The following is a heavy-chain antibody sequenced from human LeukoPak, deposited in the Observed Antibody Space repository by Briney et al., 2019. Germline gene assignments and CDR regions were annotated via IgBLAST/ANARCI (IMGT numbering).Heavy chain of an antibody. CDR1: GFTFSSYG. D-gene: IGHD6-13*01. V-gene: IGHV3-30*18. CDR2: ISYDGSNK. Sequence: GRSLRLSCAASGFTFSSYGMHWVRQAPGKGLEWVAVISYDGSNKYYADSVKGRFTISRDNSKNTLYLQMNSLRAEDTAVYYCAKTGTSSSWKRGFYFDYWGQGTLVTVSS. CDR3: AKTGTSSSWKRGFYFDY. J-gene: IGHJ4*02.